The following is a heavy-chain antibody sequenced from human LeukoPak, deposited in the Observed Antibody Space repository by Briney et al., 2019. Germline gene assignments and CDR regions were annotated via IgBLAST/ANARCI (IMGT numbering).Heavy chain of an antibody. J-gene: IGHJ3*02. CDR3: AREGWCGGDDAFDI. CDR1: GGSISSYY. D-gene: IGHD3-10*01. Sequence: SETLSLTCTVSGGSISSYYWSWIRQPAGKGLEWIGRIYTSGSTNYNPSLKSRVTMSVDTSKNQFSLKLSSVTAADTAVYYCAREGWCGGDDAFDIWGQGTMVTVSS. CDR2: IYTSGST. V-gene: IGHV4-4*07.